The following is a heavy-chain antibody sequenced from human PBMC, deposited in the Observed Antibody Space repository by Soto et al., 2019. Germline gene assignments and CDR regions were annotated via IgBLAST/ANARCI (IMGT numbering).Heavy chain of an antibody. CDR1: GGSISSSSYY. V-gene: IGHV4-39*06. D-gene: IGHD2-8*01. Sequence: SETLSLTCTVSGGSISSSSYYWGWIRQPPGKGLEWIGSIYYSGSTYYYPSLKSRVTISVDTSKNQFTLKLSYVTAADTAVYYCARGGVLMVYAFDYWGQGTLVTVSS. J-gene: IGHJ4*02. CDR3: ARGGVLMVYAFDY. CDR2: IYYSGST.